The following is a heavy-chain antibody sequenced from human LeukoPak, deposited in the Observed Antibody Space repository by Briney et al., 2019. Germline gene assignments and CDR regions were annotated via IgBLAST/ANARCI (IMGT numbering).Heavy chain of an antibody. CDR2: IYYSGST. Sequence: SETLSLTCTVSGGSISSYYWSWIRQPPGKGLEWIGYIYYSGSTNYNPSLKSRVTISVDTSMNQFSLKLSSVTAADTAVYYCARDEGISYYYYGMDVWGQGTTVTVSS. CDR3: ARDEGISYYYYGMDV. J-gene: IGHJ6*02. D-gene: IGHD6-13*01. V-gene: IGHV4-59*01. CDR1: GGSISSYY.